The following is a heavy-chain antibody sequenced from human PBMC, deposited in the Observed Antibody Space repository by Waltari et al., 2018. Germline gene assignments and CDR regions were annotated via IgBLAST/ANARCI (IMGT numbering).Heavy chain of an antibody. Sequence: QVQIHQWGAGLLRPLETLSPPCAVSGGSFNDYSWSWIRQPPGKGLEWIGQINHSGDTDYNPSLMSRVSMSVDTSKKQVSLKLTSVTAADTAMYYCGNLARWGQGTRVTVSS. CDR2: INHSGDT. CDR1: GGSFNDYS. CDR3: GNLAR. J-gene: IGHJ3*01. D-gene: IGHD1-1*01. V-gene: IGHV4-34*01.